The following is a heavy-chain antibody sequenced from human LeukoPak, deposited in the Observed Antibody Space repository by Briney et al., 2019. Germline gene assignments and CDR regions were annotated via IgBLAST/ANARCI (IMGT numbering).Heavy chain of an antibody. Sequence: SQTLSLTCSVSGGSISSGGYYWRWIRQHPGKGLEWIGYIYYTGTTYYNPSLKSRVTISRDTSKNLFSLRLNSVTAADTAVYYCARRPDTSPFDYWGQGTLVTVSS. V-gene: IGHV4-31*03. CDR3: ARRPDTSPFDY. J-gene: IGHJ4*02. CDR2: IYYTGTT. D-gene: IGHD2-2*02. CDR1: GGSISSGGYY.